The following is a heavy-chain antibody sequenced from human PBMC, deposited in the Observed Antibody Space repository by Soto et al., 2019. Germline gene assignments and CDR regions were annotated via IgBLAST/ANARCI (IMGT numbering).Heavy chain of an antibody. D-gene: IGHD3-10*01. J-gene: IGHJ6*02. CDR3: AVFCYYNGDQYGMDF. Sequence: SETLSLTCAVSGGSISSNNWWSWVRQPPGKGLEWIGEISHSGSTNYNLSLKSRVTISGDKSKNQFSLKLSYVTAADTAVYYCAVFCYYNGDQYGMDFWAQGATVTVSS. CDR1: GGSISSNNW. V-gene: IGHV4-4*02. CDR2: ISHSGST.